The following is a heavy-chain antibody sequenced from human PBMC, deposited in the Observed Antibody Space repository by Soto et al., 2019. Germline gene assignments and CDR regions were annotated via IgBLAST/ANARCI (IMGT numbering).Heavy chain of an antibody. J-gene: IGHJ4*02. D-gene: IGHD3-3*01. V-gene: IGHV2-5*01. CDR2: IYWNDDK. Sequence: QITLKESGPTLVKPTQTLTLTCTFSGFSLSTSGVGVGWIRQPPGKALEWLALIYWNDDKRYSPSLKSRLTITKDTSKNQVVLTMTNMDPVDTAPYYCAHSPYYDFWSGYVAYYFDYWGQGTLVTVSS. CDR1: GFSLSTSGVG. CDR3: AHSPYYDFWSGYVAYYFDY.